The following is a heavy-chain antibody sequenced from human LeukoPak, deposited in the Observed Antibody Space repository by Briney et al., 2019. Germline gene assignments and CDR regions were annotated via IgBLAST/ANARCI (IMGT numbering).Heavy chain of an antibody. CDR2: IRSKAYGGTT. J-gene: IGHJ5*02. V-gene: IGHV3-49*04. CDR1: GFTFGDYA. Sequence: PGGSLRLSCTASGFTFGDYAMSWVRQAPGKGLEWVGFIRSKAYGGTTEYAASVKGRFTISRDDSKSIAYLQMNSLKTEDTAVYYCTRGAGSLDPWGQGTLVTVPS. CDR3: TRGAGSLDP. D-gene: IGHD3-10*01.